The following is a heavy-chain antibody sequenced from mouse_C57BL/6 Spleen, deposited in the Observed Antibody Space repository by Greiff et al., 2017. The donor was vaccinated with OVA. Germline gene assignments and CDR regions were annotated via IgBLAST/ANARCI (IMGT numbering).Heavy chain of an antibody. CDR2: IDPSDSET. CDR3: AREDDSSGIDY. V-gene: IGHV1-52*01. Sequence: VQLQQPGAELVRPGSSVKLSCKASGYTFTSYWMHWVKQRPIQGLEWIGNIDPSDSETHYNQKFKDKATLTEDKSSSTAYMQLSSLTSEDSAVYYCAREDDSSGIDYWGQGTTLTVSS. CDR1: GYTFTSYW. D-gene: IGHD3-2*02. J-gene: IGHJ2*01.